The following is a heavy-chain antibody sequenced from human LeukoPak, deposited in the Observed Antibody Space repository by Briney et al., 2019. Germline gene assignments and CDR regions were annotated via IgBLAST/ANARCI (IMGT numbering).Heavy chain of an antibody. D-gene: IGHD3-10*01. Sequence: SETLSLTCAVSGASISNTNWWNWVRQPPGKGLEWIGEIDHNGHTSYSPSLKSRVTFSLDKSNNQFSLKLTSVTAADTAVYYCAGNFYGLGSFDYWGQGTLVTVSS. CDR3: AGNFYGLGSFDY. CDR1: GASISNTNW. V-gene: IGHV4-4*02. CDR2: IDHNGHT. J-gene: IGHJ4*02.